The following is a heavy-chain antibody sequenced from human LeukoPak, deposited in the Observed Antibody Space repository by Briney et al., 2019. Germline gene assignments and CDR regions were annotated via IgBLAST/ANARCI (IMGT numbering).Heavy chain of an antibody. Sequence: SETLSLTCTVSGDSISTYYWSWIRQPPGKGLEWIGYVYYSGSTNYNPSLKSRVTISVDTSKNQFSLKLRSVTAADTAVDYCARDWSNIYGDAFDIWGQGTMVTVSS. D-gene: IGHD5-18*01. CDR1: GDSISTYY. CDR3: ARDWSNIYGDAFDI. CDR2: VYYSGST. V-gene: IGHV4-59*01. J-gene: IGHJ3*02.